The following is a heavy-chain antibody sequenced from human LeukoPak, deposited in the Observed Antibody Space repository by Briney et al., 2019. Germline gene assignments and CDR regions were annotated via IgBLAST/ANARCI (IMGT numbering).Heavy chain of an antibody. J-gene: IGHJ4*02. D-gene: IGHD1-26*01. CDR3: ARAAWELRAILFEDY. CDR2: VDPEDGET. CDR1: GYTFTDYY. V-gene: IGHV1-69-2*01. Sequence: ASVKVSCKVSGYTFTDYYMHWVQQAPGKGLEWMGLVDPEDGETIYAEKFQGRVTITADTSTDTAYMELSSLISEDTAAYYCARAAWELRAILFEDYWGQGTLVTVSS.